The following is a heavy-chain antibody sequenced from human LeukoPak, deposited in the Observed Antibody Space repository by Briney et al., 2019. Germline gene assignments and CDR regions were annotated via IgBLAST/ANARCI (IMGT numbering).Heavy chain of an antibody. CDR3: ARHSLGYCSSTSCYAGNWFDH. CDR2: IYTSGSN. J-gene: IGHJ5*02. Sequence: SETLSLTCTVSGGSISSYYWSWLRQPPGKGLEGIGIIYTSGSNNYNPSLKRRATISVDTSKNEFSLKLSSMPAADTAVYYCARHSLGYCSSTSCYAGNWFDHWGQGTLVTVSS. D-gene: IGHD2-2*01. V-gene: IGHV4-4*09. CDR1: GGSISSYY.